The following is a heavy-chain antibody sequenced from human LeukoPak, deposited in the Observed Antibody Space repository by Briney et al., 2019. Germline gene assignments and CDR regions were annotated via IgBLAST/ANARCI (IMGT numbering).Heavy chain of an antibody. CDR3: ARHDQLHIVVGENRFDP. CDR2: IYYSGST. V-gene: IGHV4-39*01. J-gene: IGHJ5*02. D-gene: IGHD2-21*01. CDR1: GGSISSSSYY. Sequence: PSETLCLTCTVSGGSISSSSYYWGWIRQTPGKGLEWIGSIYYSGSTYYNPSLKSRVTISVDTSKNQFSLKLSSVTAADTAVYYCARHDQLHIVVGENRFDPWGQGTLVTVSS.